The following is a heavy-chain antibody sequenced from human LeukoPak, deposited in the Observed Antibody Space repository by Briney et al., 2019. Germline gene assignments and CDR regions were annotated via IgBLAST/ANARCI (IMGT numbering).Heavy chain of an antibody. D-gene: IGHD5-18*01. J-gene: IGHJ4*02. V-gene: IGHV3-7*01. Sequence: GGSLRLSWAASGFTFSSYWMSWVRQAPGKGLEWVANIKQDGSEKYYVDSVKGRFTISRDNAKNSLYLQMNSLRAEDTAVYYCAGDGYSYGPTSFDYWGQGTLVTVSS. CDR3: AGDGYSYGPTSFDY. CDR1: GFTFSSYW. CDR2: IKQDGSEK.